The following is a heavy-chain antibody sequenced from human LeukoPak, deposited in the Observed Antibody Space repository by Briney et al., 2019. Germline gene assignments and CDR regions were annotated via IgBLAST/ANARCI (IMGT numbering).Heavy chain of an antibody. CDR2: IRNKANSYAT. V-gene: IGHV3-73*01. Sequence: GGSLRLSCAASGFTFSDSAIHWVRQASGKGLEWVGRIRNKANSYATAYAASVKGRFTISRDDSKNTAYLQMNSLETEDTAVYYCTTLVDYWGQGTLVTVSS. J-gene: IGHJ4*02. CDR3: TTLVDY. CDR1: GFTFSDSA.